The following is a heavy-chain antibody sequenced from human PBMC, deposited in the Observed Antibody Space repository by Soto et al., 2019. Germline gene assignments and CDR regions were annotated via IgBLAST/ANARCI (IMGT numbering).Heavy chain of an antibody. J-gene: IGHJ1*01. D-gene: IGHD4-17*01. CDR1: GYTFTSYG. V-gene: IGHV1-18*01. Sequence: QVQLVQSGGEVKKPGASVKVSCKASGYTFTSYGISWVRQAPGQGLEWMGWINAYNGNTNYAQKVQGRDTMTTDTXTSTAYMELRSLRSDDTAVYYCASVTRDYGVHFQYWGQGTLVTVTS. CDR3: ASVTRDYGVHFQY. CDR2: INAYNGNT.